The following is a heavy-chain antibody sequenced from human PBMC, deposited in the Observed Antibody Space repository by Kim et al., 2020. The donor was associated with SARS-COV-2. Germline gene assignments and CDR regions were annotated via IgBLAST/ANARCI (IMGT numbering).Heavy chain of an antibody. CDR3: ARVSYYYDSSGYYRDAFDI. D-gene: IGHD3-22*01. CDR1: GGSISSGGYY. V-gene: IGHV4-31*03. Sequence: SETLSLTCTVSGGSISSGGYYWSWIRQHPGKGLEWIGYIYYSGSTYYNPSLKSRVTISVDTSKNQFSLKLSSVTAADTAVYYCARVSYYYDSSGYYRDAFDIWGQGTMVTVSS. J-gene: IGHJ3*02. CDR2: IYYSGST.